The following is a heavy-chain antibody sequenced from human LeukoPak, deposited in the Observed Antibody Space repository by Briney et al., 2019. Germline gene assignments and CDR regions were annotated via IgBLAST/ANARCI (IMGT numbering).Heavy chain of an antibody. CDR3: ARTGSTVTMLYPFDH. D-gene: IGHD4-17*01. Sequence: SETLSLTCAVSGGSIRSYYWSWIRQPPGKGLEWIGYIYYSGSTNYNPSLKSRVSISVDTSKNQFSLKLSSVTAADTAVYYCARTGSTVTMLYPFDHWGQGTLVTVSS. V-gene: IGHV4-59*01. CDR2: IYYSGST. CDR1: GGSIRSYY. J-gene: IGHJ4*02.